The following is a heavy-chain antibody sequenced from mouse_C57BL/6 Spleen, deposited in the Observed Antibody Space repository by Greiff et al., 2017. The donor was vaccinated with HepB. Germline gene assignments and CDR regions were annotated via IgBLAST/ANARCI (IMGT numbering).Heavy chain of an antibody. CDR1: GFTFSDYG. CDR3: ARGYDYEGFDY. J-gene: IGHJ2*01. Sequence: DVMLVESGGGLVKPGGSLKLSCAASGFTFSDYGMHWVRQAPEKGLEWVAYISSGSSTIYYADTVKGRFTISRDNAKNTLFLQMTSLRSEDTAMYYCARGYDYEGFDYWGQGTTLTVSS. CDR2: ISSGSSTI. V-gene: IGHV5-17*01. D-gene: IGHD2-4*01.